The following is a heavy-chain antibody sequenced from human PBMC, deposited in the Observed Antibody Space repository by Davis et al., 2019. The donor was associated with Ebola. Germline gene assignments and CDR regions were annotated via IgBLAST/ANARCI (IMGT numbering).Heavy chain of an antibody. V-gene: IGHV4-59*08. CDR1: GGSISNHY. D-gene: IGHD1-14*01. CDR3: ARHVRGSDY. Sequence: SETLSLTCTVSGGSISNHYWSWIRQPPGKGLEWIGNIYYTGITNYNPSLRSRVTISVDTSRTQFSLKLSSVTAADTAVYYCARHVRGSDYWGQGTLVTVSS. CDR2: IYYTGIT. J-gene: IGHJ4*02.